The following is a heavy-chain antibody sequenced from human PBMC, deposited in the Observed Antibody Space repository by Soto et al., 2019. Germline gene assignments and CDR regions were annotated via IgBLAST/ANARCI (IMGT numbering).Heavy chain of an antibody. Sequence: ASVKVSCKASGGTFSSYAISWVRQAPGQGLEWMGGIIPIFGTANYAQKFQGRVTITADESTSTAYMELSSLRSEDTAVYYCASERRGYYDSSGYEAPWGQGTLVTVSS. J-gene: IGHJ5*02. CDR3: ASERRGYYDSSGYEAP. CDR2: IIPIFGTA. V-gene: IGHV1-69*13. D-gene: IGHD3-22*01. CDR1: GGTFSSYA.